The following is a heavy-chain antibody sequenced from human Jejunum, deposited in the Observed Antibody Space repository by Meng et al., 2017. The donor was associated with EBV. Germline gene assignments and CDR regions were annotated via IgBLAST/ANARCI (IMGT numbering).Heavy chain of an antibody. CDR2: IYYSGSA. CDR1: GGSISSGGYS. J-gene: IGHJ4*02. V-gene: IGHV4-30-2*01. CDR3: ARGAYFDY. Sequence: QLQLQESGSGLVKPSETLSLTCAVSGGSISSGGYSWHWIRQPPGKGLQWIGYIYYSGSAFYSPSLKSRVNLSVDRSKNQFSLNLSSVTAADTAVYYCARGAYFDYWAREPWSPSPQ.